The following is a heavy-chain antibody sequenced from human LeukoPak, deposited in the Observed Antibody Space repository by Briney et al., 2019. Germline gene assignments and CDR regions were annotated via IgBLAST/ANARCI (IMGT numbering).Heavy chain of an antibody. CDR3: AREIRGAFDT. D-gene: IGHD3-10*01. CDR2: IWYDGSNK. CDR1: GFTFSSYG. Sequence: GGSLRLSCAASGFTFSSYGMHGVRQAPGKGLEWVAVIWYDGSNKYYADSVKGRFTISRDNSKNTLYLQMNSLRAEDTAVYYYAREIRGAFDTWGQGTMVTVSS. V-gene: IGHV3-33*01. J-gene: IGHJ3*02.